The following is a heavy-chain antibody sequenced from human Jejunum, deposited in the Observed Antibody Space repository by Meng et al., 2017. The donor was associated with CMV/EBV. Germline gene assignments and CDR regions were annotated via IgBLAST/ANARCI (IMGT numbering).Heavy chain of an antibody. D-gene: IGHD2-15*01. CDR3: ARAHCSGGICYNWFDP. CDR1: TFTPSF. Sequence: TFTPSFLHWLRQVPGQGLGWMGIVNPSGGATYYAQKFQGRVTMTRDTSTSSVYMELTSLTSEDTAVYYCARAHCSGGICYNWFDPWGQGTLVTVSS. CDR2: VNPSGGAT. J-gene: IGHJ5*02. V-gene: IGHV1-46*01.